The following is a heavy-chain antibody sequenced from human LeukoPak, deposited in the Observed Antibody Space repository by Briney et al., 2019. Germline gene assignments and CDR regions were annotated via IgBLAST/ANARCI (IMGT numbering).Heavy chain of an antibody. CDR3: ARGAWATRLGS. D-gene: IGHD2-15*01. CDR1: GESLNSYY. Sequence: SETLSLTCAVYGESLNSYYWSWVRQPAGEGLEWIGEIYESGTTEYNPSLKSRVTISMVPSKQQFSLSLSSVTAADTAVYYCARGAWATRLGSWGLGTPVIVPS. J-gene: IGHJ4*02. V-gene: IGHV4-34*01. CDR2: IYESGTT.